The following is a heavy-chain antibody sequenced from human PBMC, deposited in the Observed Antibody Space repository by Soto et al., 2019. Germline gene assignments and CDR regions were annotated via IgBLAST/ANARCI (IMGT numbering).Heavy chain of an antibody. CDR1: GYTFTSYD. Sequence: ASVKVSCKASGYTFTSYDINWVRQATGQGLEWMGWMNPNSGNTGYAQKFQGRVTITRNTSISTAYMELSSLRSEDTAVYYCARVSLDPTYYYYGMDVWGQGTTVTVSS. V-gene: IGHV1-8*01. CDR2: MNPNSGNT. CDR3: ARVSLDPTYYYYGMDV. J-gene: IGHJ6*02. D-gene: IGHD1-1*01.